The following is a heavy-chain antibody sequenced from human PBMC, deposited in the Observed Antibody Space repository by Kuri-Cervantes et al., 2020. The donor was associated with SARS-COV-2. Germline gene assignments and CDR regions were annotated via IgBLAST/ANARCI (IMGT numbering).Heavy chain of an antibody. CDR1: GFTFSSYW. J-gene: IGHJ4*02. Sequence: GESLKISCAASGFTFSSYWMSWARQAPGKGLEWVANIKQDGSEKYYVDSVKGRFTISRDNAKNSLYLQMNSLRAEDTAVYYCARDKDGIEEFDYWGQGTLVTVSS. V-gene: IGHV3-7*01. D-gene: IGHD5-24*01. CDR2: IKQDGSEK. CDR3: ARDKDGIEEFDY.